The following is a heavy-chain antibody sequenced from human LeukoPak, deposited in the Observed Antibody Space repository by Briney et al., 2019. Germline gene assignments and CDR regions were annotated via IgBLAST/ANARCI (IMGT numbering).Heavy chain of an antibody. CDR1: GGSISSYY. D-gene: IGHD2-15*01. Sequence: SETLSLTCTVSGGSISSYYWSWIRQPPGKGLEWIGYICYSGSTNYNPSLKSRVTISVDTSKNQFSLKLSSVTAADTAVYYCARLVVVAAKWFDPWGQGTLVTVSS. CDR2: ICYSGST. J-gene: IGHJ5*02. CDR3: ARLVVVAAKWFDP. V-gene: IGHV4-59*01.